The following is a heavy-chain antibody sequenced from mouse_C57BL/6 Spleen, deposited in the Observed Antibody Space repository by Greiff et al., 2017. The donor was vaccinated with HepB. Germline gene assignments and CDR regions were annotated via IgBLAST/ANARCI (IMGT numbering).Heavy chain of an antibody. CDR3: AREGTTGVATWDYYAMDY. CDR1: GYSITSGYY. J-gene: IGHJ4*01. V-gene: IGHV3-6*01. Sequence: EVQLQQSGPGLVKPSQSLSLTCSVTGYSITSGYYWNWIRQFPGNKLEWMGYISYDGSNNYNPSLKNRISITRDTSKNQFFLKLNSVTTEDTATYYCAREGTTGVATWDYYAMDYWGQGTSVTVSS. D-gene: IGHD1-1*01. CDR2: ISYDGSN.